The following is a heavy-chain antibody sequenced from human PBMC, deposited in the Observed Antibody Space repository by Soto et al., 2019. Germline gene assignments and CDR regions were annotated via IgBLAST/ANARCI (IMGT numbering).Heavy chain of an antibody. CDR2: ISYDGSNK. D-gene: IGHD6-13*01. CDR1: GFTFSSYA. Sequence: GGSLRLSCAASGFTFSSYAMHWVRQAPGKGLEWVAVISYDGSNKYYADSVKGRFTISRDNSKNTLYLQMNSLRAEDTAVYYCARDLKSSSWYDPYYFDYWGQGTLVTFSS. J-gene: IGHJ4*02. V-gene: IGHV3-30-3*01. CDR3: ARDLKSSSWYDPYYFDY.